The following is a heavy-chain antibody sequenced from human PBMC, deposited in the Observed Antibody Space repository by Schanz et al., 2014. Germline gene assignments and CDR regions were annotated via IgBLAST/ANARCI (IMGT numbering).Heavy chain of an antibody. V-gene: IGHV3-30*03. J-gene: IGHJ4*02. CDR3: ARDGRKYSSGTLDYFDN. CDR1: GFTFSAYW. Sequence: VQLVESGGGLVQPGGSLRLSCAASGFTFSAYWMTWVRQAPGKGLDWVAVISYGGSDKYYTDSVKGHFTISRDDSKNTLYLQMHTPRAADTAIYYCARDGRKYSSGTLDYFDNWGQGTLVTVSP. CDR2: ISYGGSDK. D-gene: IGHD6-25*01.